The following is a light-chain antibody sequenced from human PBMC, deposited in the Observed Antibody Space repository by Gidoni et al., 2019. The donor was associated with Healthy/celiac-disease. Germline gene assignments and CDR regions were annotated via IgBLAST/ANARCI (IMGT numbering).Light chain of an antibody. Sequence: QSALTQPASVSGSPGPSITISCTGTSSDVGGYNYVSWYQQHPGKAPKLMIYDVSNRPSGVSNRFSGSKSGNTASLTISGLQAEDEADYYCSSYTSSSTRRFGGGTKLTVL. V-gene: IGLV2-14*03. CDR2: DVS. CDR1: SSDVGGYNY. CDR3: SSYTSSSTRR. J-gene: IGLJ3*02.